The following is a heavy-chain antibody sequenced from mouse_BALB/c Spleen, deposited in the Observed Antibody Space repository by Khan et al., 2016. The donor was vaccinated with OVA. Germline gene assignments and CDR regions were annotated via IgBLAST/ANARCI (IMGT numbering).Heavy chain of an antibody. V-gene: IGHV1-77*01. Sequence: QVQLKQSGAQLARPGASVKLSCKASGYTFTDYYINWMRQRTGQGLEWIGEIYPGSDNTYYNENFKGRATLTVDKSSNTAYMEFSSLTSEDSAVYFCAREWAAWFPYWDQGTLVTVSA. CDR1: GYTFTDYY. J-gene: IGHJ3*01. CDR3: AREWAAWFPY. CDR2: IYPGSDNT.